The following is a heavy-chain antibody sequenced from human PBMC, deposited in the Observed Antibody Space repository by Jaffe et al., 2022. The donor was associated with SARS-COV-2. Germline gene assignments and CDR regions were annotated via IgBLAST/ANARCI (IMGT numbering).Heavy chain of an antibody. CDR2: IYYSGST. J-gene: IGHJ6*02. V-gene: IGHV4-31*03. D-gene: IGHD3-9*01. Sequence: QVQLQESGPGLVKPSQTLSLTCTVSGGSISSGGYYWSWIRQHPGKGLEWIGYIYYSGSTYYNPSLKSRVTISVDTSKNQFSLKLSSVTAADTAVYYCARDRRYFDWSNSGGYYYGMDVWGQGTTVTVSS. CDR1: GGSISSGGYY. CDR3: ARDRRYFDWSNSGGYYYGMDV.